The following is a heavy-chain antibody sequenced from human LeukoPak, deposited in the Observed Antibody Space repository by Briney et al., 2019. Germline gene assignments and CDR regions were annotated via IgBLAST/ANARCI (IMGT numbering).Heavy chain of an antibody. Sequence: PGGSLRLSCAASGFTFSSYPMSWVRQAPGKGVEWVSAISGSGGSTYYADSVKGRFTISRDNSKNTLYLQMNSLRAEDTAVYYCAKFPPVVPAANDYWGQGTLVTVSS. CDR3: AKFPPVVPAANDY. CDR2: ISGSGGST. CDR1: GFTFSSYP. J-gene: IGHJ4*02. D-gene: IGHD2-2*01. V-gene: IGHV3-23*01.